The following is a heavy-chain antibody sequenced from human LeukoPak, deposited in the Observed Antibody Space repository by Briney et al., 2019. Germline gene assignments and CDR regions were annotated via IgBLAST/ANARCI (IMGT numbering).Heavy chain of an antibody. D-gene: IGHD3-10*01. CDR1: GFTVSGNY. J-gene: IGHJ3*02. Sequence: GGSLRLSCAASGFTVSGNYMTWVRQAPGKGLEWVSFIYSGGGTYYADSVKGRFTISRDNFKYALYLQMNRLRAEDTAMYYCGGYGSGSCYTGFDIWGQGTMVTVSS. CDR2: IYSGGGT. V-gene: IGHV3-53*01. CDR3: GGYGSGSCYTGFDI.